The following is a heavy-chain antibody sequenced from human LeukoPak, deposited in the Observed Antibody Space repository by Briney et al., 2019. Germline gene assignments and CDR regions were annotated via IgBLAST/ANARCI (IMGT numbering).Heavy chain of an antibody. CDR2: IFHTGYT. D-gene: IGHD3-9*01. Sequence: KPSETLSLTCTVSGYPISMGYFWGWIRQPPGKGLEWIGSIFHTGYTFYDPSFKRRLTISVDTSKNQFSLRLSSVTAADTAVYYCARRPMRPYDILTGDRTPDAFDIWGQGTMVTVSS. V-gene: IGHV4-38-2*02. J-gene: IGHJ3*02. CDR1: GYPISMGYF. CDR3: ARRPMRPYDILTGDRTPDAFDI.